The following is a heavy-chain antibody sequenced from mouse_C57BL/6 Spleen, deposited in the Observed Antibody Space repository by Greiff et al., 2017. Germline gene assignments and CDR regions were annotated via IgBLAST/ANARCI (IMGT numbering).Heavy chain of an antibody. V-gene: IGHV2-5*01. D-gene: IGHD2-1*01. Sequence: VKVEESGPGLVQPSQSLSITCTVSGFSLTSYGVHWVRQSPGKGLEWLGVIWRGGSTDYNAAFMSRLSITKDNSKSQVFFKMNSLQADVTAIYYCAKEERIYYGNYSFAYWGQGTLVTVSA. CDR3: AKEERIYYGNYSFAY. CDR2: IWRGGST. J-gene: IGHJ3*01. CDR1: GFSLTSYG.